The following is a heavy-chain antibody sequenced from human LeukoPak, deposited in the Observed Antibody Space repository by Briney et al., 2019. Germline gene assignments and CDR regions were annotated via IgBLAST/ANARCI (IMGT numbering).Heavy chain of an antibody. J-gene: IGHJ6*03. CDR2: IKQDGSEK. Sequence: GGSLRLSCAASGFTFSSYWMSWVRQAPGKGLEWVANIKQDGSEKYYVDSVKGRFTISRDNAKNSLYLQMNSLRAEDTAVYYCARGMYYYDTSGYSVPYYYYYMDVWGKGTTVTISS. CDR3: ARGMYYYDTSGYSVPYYYYYMDV. D-gene: IGHD3-22*01. V-gene: IGHV3-7*01. CDR1: GFTFSSYW.